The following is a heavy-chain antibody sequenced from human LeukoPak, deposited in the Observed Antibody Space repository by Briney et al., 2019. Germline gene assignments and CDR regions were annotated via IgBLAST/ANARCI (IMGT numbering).Heavy chain of an antibody. CDR1: GYTLTELS. V-gene: IGHV1-24*01. CDR3: ATESSFLRGVIRDLNWFDP. Sequence: ASVKVSCKVSGYTLTELSMHWVRQAPGKGLEWMGGFDPEDGETIYAQKFQGRVIMTEDTSTDTAYMELSSLRSEDTAVYYCATESSFLRGVIRDLNWFDPWGQGTLVTASS. CDR2: FDPEDGET. J-gene: IGHJ5*02. D-gene: IGHD3-10*01.